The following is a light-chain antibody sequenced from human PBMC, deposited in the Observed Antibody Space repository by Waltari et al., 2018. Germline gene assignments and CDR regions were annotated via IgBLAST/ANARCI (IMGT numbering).Light chain of an antibody. CDR2: STS. CDR3: LLYYGGAQPWV. Sequence: QTVVAQEPSLTVSPGGTVTLTCPSSTGAVTSHYSPNRFQQKPGQAPRPLIYSTSNKHSWTPARFSGSLLGGKAALTLSGVQPEDEAEYYCLLYYGGAQPWVFGGGTKLTVL. CDR1: TGAVTSHYS. J-gene: IGLJ3*02. V-gene: IGLV7-43*01.